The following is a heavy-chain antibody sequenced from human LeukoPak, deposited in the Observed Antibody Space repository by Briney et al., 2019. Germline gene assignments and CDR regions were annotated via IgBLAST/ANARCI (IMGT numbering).Heavy chain of an antibody. V-gene: IGHV3-53*01. Sequence: GGSLRLSCAASGFTVGSNYMSWVRQAPGMGLEWVSIIYSGGNTYYADSVKDRFTISRDNSKNTLYLQMNNLRVEDTAVYYCARGYCSGGSCYFVWFDTWDQGTLVTVSS. D-gene: IGHD2-15*01. CDR2: IYSGGNT. CDR3: ARGYCSGGSCYFVWFDT. CDR1: GFTVGSNY. J-gene: IGHJ5*02.